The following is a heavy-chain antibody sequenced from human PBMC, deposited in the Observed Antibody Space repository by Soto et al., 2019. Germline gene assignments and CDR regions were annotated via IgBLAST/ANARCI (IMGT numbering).Heavy chain of an antibody. CDR1: GDSVSSSRVA. V-gene: IGHV6-1*01. CDR3: ARSLADSTYLGY. Sequence: PSQTLSLTCVIAGDSVSSSRVAWNWIRQSPSRGLEWLGRTYYRSKWIDDYAVSVRSRITINPDTSKNQFSLQMNSVTPEDTALYFCARSLADSTYLGYWGQGTLVTVSS. CDR2: TYYRSKWID. J-gene: IGHJ4*02. D-gene: IGHD2-15*01.